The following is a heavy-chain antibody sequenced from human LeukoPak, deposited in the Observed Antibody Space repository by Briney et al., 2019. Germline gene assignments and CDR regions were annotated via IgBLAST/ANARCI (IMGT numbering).Heavy chain of an antibody. J-gene: IGHJ4*02. CDR2: ISYDGSNK. Sequence: PGRSLRLSCAASGFTFSSYAMHWVRQAPGKGLEWVAVISYDGSNKYYADSVKGRFTISRDNSKNTLYLQMNSLGAEDTAVYYCARALYYYDQIDYWGQGTLVTVSS. CDR1: GFTFSSYA. D-gene: IGHD3-22*01. V-gene: IGHV3-30*04. CDR3: ARALYYYDQIDY.